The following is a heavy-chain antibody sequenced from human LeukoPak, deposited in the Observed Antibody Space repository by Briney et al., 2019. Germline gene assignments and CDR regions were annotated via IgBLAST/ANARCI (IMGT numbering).Heavy chain of an antibody. CDR3: ARTMMGATFDY. D-gene: IGHD1-26*01. Sequence: KPGGSLRISCAASGFTFSDYYISWIRQAPGKGLEWVSYISNSGGTISYADSVKGRFTISRDNAKNSLYLQMDSLRVEDTAVYYCARTMMGATFDYWGQGTLVTVPS. CDR2: ISNSGGTI. V-gene: IGHV3-11*01. CDR1: GFTFSDYY. J-gene: IGHJ4*02.